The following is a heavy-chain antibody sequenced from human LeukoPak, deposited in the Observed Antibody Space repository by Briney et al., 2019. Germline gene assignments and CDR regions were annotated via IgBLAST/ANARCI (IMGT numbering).Heavy chain of an antibody. CDR1: GGSISSGGYY. CDR3: ARDQQLAYCGDDRYPAN. J-gene: IGHJ4*02. V-gene: IGHV4-61*02. D-gene: IGHD2-21*02. CDR2: IYTSGST. Sequence: SQTLSLTCTVSGGSISSGGYYWRSIRQPAGKGVEWIGRIYTSGSTDYNPSLKSRVTIALETSKNQYSLNLSSVTAADTAVYFCARDQQLAYCGDDRYPANWGQGTLVTVSS.